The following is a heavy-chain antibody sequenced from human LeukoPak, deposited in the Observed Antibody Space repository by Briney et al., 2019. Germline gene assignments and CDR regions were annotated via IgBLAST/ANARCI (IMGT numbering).Heavy chain of an antibody. D-gene: IGHD6-13*01. CDR3: ANPSSSWYFFDY. CDR2: ISGSGGST. CDR1: GFTFSSYA. V-gene: IGHV3-23*01. Sequence: PGGSLRLSCAASGFTFSSYAMSWVRQAPGKGLEWVSAISGSGGSTYYADSVKGRFTISRDNSKNTLYLQMNSLRAEDTAVYYCANPSSSWYFFDYWGQGTLVTVSS. J-gene: IGHJ4*02.